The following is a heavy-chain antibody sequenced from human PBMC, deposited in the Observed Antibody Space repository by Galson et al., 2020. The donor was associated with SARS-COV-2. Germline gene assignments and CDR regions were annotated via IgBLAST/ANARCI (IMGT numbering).Heavy chain of an antibody. CDR1: GFSLSTSGMC. V-gene: IGHV2-70*11. D-gene: IGHD5-18*01. CDR3: ARTIYSYVFYYYYMDV. Sequence: SGPTLVKPTQTLTLTCTFSGFSLSTSGMCVSWIRQPPGKALEWLARIDWDDDKYYSTSLKTRLTISKDTSNNQVVLTMTNMDPVDTATYYCARTIYSYVFYYYYMDVWGKGTTVTVSS. CDR2: IDWDDDK. J-gene: IGHJ6*03.